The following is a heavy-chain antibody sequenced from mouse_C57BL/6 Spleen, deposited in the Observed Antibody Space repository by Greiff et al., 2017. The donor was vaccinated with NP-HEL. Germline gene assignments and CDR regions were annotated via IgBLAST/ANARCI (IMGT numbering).Heavy chain of an antibody. D-gene: IGHD2-10*01. J-gene: IGHJ3*01. CDR2: IRNKANGYTT. CDR3: ARSSYGNLAWFAY. V-gene: IGHV7-3*01. Sequence: EVKLVESGGGLVQPGGSLSLSCAASGFTFTDYYMSWVRQPPGKALEWLGFIRNKANGYTTEYSASVKGPFTISRDNSQSILYLQMNALRAEDSATYYCARSSYGNLAWFAYWGQGTLVTVSA. CDR1: GFTFTDYY.